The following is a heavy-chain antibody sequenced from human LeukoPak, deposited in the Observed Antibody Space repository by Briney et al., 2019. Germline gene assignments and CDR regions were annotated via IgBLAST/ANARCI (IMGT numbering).Heavy chain of an antibody. J-gene: IGHJ6*03. V-gene: IGHV1-18*01. CDR1: GYTFISYG. Sequence: GASVKVSCKASGYTFISYGISWVRQAPGQGLEWMGWISAYNGNIKYAQKLQGRVTMTRDTSISTAYMELSRLRSDDTAVYFCARDGVGGGDYYMDVWGKGTTVTVSS. CDR2: ISAYNGNI. CDR3: ARDGVGGGDYYMDV. D-gene: IGHD3-16*01.